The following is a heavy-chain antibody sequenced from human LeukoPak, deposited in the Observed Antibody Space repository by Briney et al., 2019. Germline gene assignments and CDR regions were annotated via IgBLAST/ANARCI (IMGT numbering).Heavy chain of an antibody. CDR1: GFTFSSYG. J-gene: IGHJ4*02. D-gene: IGHD3-9*01. Sequence: GGSLRLSCAASGFTFSSYGMHWVRQAPGKGLEWVAVISYDGSNKYYADSVKGRFTISRDNSKNTLYLQMNSLRAEDTAVYYCAKPELRYFDWLLGYYFDCWGQGTLVTVSS. V-gene: IGHV3-30*18. CDR2: ISYDGSNK. CDR3: AKPELRYFDWLLGYYFDC.